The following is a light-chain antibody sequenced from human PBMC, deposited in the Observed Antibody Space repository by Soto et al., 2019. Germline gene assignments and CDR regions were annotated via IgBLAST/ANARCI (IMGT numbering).Light chain of an antibody. J-gene: IGLJ1*01. CDR3: SSYTSSSTLLYV. Sequence: QSALTQPASVSGSPGQSITISCTGTSSDVGGYNYVSWYQQHPGKAPKLMIYEVTNRPSGVSNRFSGSKSGNTASLTISGVQAEDEADDYCSSYTSSSTLLYVFGTGTKLTVL. CDR2: EVT. V-gene: IGLV2-14*01. CDR1: SSDVGGYNY.